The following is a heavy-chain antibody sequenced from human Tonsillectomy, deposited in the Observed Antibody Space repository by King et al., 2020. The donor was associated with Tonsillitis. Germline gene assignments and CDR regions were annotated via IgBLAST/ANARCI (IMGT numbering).Heavy chain of an antibody. CDR3: ARDADIVVVVGSTGAFDY. D-gene: IGHD2-15*01. CDR2: ISYDGSNK. Sequence: VQLVESGGGVVQPGRSLRLSCAASGFTFSSYAMHWVRQAPGKGLEWVAVISYDGSNKYYADSVKGRFTSSRDNSKNTLYVQMNSLRAEDTAVYYCARDADIVVVVGSTGAFDYWGQGTLVTVSS. V-gene: IGHV3-30-3*01. J-gene: IGHJ4*02. CDR1: GFTFSSYA.